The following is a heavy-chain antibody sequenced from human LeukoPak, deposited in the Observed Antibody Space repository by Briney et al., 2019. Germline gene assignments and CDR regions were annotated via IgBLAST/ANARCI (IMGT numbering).Heavy chain of an antibody. CDR3: ARDLTGGDDSFDT. V-gene: IGHV3-30*03. CDR2: ISYDGSNK. D-gene: IGHD1-20*01. Sequence: PGGSLRLSCAASGFTFSSYGMHWVRQAPGKGLEWVAVISYDGSNKYYADSVKGRFTISRDNSKNTLYLQMNSLRAEDTAVYYCARDLTGGDDSFDTWGQGTLVTVSS. CDR1: GFTFSSYG. J-gene: IGHJ4*02.